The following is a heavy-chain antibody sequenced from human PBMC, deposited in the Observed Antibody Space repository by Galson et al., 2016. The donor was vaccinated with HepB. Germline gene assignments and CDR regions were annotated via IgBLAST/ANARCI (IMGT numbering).Heavy chain of an antibody. CDR1: GYSFTTYG. V-gene: IGHV1-18*04. D-gene: IGHD4/OR15-4a*01. CDR2: IGSYNGNT. J-gene: IGHJ4*02. Sequence: SVKVSCKASGYSFTTYGISWVRQAPGQGLEWMGWIGSYNGNTDCGQKFQGRVTMTTDTSTSTAYMELRSLTSDDTAVYYCARAGAEVAPHFDLWGQGTLVTVSS. CDR3: ARAGAEVAPHFDL.